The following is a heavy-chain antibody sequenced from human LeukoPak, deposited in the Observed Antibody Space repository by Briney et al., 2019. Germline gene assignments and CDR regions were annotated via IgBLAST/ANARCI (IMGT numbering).Heavy chain of an antibody. J-gene: IGHJ6*04. Sequence: PGGSLRLSCAASGFTFSDYYMSWIRQAPGKGLEWVSYISSSSSYTNYADSVKGRFTISRDNSKNTLYLQMNSLRAEDTAVYYCARDLTTVTETYYYYYYGMAVWGKGTTVTVSS. V-gene: IGHV3-11*06. CDR1: GFTFSDYY. CDR2: ISSSSSYT. D-gene: IGHD4-17*01. CDR3: ARDLTTVTETYYYYYYGMAV.